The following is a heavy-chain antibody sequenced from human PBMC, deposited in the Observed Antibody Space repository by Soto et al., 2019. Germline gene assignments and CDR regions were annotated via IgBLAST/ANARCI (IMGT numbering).Heavy chain of an antibody. CDR3: ARVHCSSTSCFSWFDP. CDR1: GDTFTVYY. D-gene: IGHD2-2*01. J-gene: IGHJ5*02. Sequence: ASVKVSCKASGDTFTVYYMHWVRQAPGQGLEWMGWINPNSGGTNYAQKFQGRVTMTRDTSISTAYMELSRLRSDDTAVYYSARVHCSSTSCFSWFDPWGQGTLVTVSS. V-gene: IGHV1-2*02. CDR2: INPNSGGT.